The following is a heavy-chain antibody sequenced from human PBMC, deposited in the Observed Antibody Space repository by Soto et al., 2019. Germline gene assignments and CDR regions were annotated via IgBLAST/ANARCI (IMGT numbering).Heavy chain of an antibody. D-gene: IGHD6-6*01. J-gene: IGHJ6*02. CDR2: ISYDGSNK. CDR1: VFTFSSYG. V-gene: IGHV3-30*18. Sequence: PWWSLRLSCTASVFTFSSYGMHWCRQAPGKGLEWVAVISYDGSNKYYADSVKGRFTISRDNSKNTLYLQMNSLRAEDTAVYYCAKPSSSAPLFYYYYGMDVWGQGTTVTVSS. CDR3: AKPSSSAPLFYYYYGMDV.